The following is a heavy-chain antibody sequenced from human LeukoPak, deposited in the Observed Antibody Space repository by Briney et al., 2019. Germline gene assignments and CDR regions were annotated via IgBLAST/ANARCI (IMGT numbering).Heavy chain of an antibody. D-gene: IGHD5-18*01. J-gene: IGHJ5*02. V-gene: IGHV1-69*01. CDR2: IIPIFGTA. CDR1: GGTFSNYA. Sequence: GSSVKVSCTASGGTFSNYAINWVRQAPGQGLEWMGGIIPIFGTANYAQKFQGRVTITADESTSTAYMELSSLRSEDTAVYYCARDQDSYGYLWKSWGQGTLVTVSS. CDR3: ARDQDSYGYLWKS.